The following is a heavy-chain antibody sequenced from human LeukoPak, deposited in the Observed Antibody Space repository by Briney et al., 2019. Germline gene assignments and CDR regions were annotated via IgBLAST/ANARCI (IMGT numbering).Heavy chain of an antibody. J-gene: IGHJ4*02. V-gene: IGHV1-58*01. D-gene: IGHD3-9*01. CDR3: AASYLDWLKPDY. CDR1: GFTFTSSA. CDR2: IVVGSGNT. Sequence: SVKVSCKASGFTFTSSAVQWVRQARGQRLEWIGWIVVGSGNTNYAQKFQERVTITRDMSTSTAYMELSSLRSEDTAVYYCAASYLDWLKPDYWGQGTLVTVSS.